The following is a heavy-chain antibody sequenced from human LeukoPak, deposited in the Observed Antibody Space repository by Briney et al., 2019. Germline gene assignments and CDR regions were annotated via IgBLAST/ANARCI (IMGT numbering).Heavy chain of an antibody. Sequence: GGSLRLSCAASGFTFTNYAMNWVRQAPGKGLEWVSAVSGSGGRTYYADSVKGRFTISRDNSKNTLYLQMNSLRAEDTAVYYCAKDRAAYIVVVISAFDYWGQGTLVTVSS. CDR1: GFTFTNYA. V-gene: IGHV3-23*01. CDR3: AKDRAAYIVVVISAFDY. CDR2: VSGSGGRT. J-gene: IGHJ4*02. D-gene: IGHD3-22*01.